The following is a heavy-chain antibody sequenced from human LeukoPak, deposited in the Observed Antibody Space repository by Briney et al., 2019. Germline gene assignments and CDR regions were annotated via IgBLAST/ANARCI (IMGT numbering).Heavy chain of an antibody. V-gene: IGHV4-34*01. D-gene: IGHD6-6*01. Sequence: SETLSLTCAVYGGSFSGYYWSWIRQPPGKGLEWIGTIYHSGSTYCNPSLRSRVTISVDMSKNQFSLKLSSVTAADTAVYYCARESPYSSSPGDYYYYMDVWGKGTTVTVSS. CDR1: GGSFSGYY. J-gene: IGHJ6*03. CDR2: IYHSGST. CDR3: ARESPYSSSPGDYYYYMDV.